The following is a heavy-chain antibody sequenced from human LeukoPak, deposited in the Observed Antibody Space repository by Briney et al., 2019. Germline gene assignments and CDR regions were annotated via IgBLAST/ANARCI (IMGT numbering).Heavy chain of an antibody. Sequence: GGSLRLSCAASGFTFSSYAMSWVRQAPGKGLEWVSVISGSGGVTYYADSVKGRFTISRDNSKNTLYLQMNSLRAEDTAVYYCAKTSGSFYGWFDPWGQGTLVTVSS. D-gene: IGHD1-26*01. CDR1: GFTFSSYA. V-gene: IGHV3-23*01. CDR3: AKTSGSFYGWFDP. J-gene: IGHJ5*02. CDR2: ISGSGGVT.